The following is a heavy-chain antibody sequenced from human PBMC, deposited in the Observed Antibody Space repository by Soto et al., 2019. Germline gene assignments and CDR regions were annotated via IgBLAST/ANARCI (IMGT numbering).Heavy chain of an antibody. CDR2: ISSSSSYI. V-gene: IGHV3-21*01. CDR1: GFTFSSYS. D-gene: IGHD4-17*01. Sequence: EVQLVESGGGLVKPGGSQRLSCAASGFTFSSYSMNWVRQAPGKGLEWVSSISSSSSYIYYADSVKGRFTISRDNAKNSLYLQMNSLRAEDTAVYYCARAPATVTTDYYYYGMDVWGQGTTVTVSS. J-gene: IGHJ6*02. CDR3: ARAPATVTTDYYYYGMDV.